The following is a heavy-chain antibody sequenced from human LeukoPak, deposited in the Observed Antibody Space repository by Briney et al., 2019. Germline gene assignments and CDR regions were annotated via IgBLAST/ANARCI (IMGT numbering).Heavy chain of an antibody. CDR1: RFTFSIFT. V-gene: IGHV3-21*01. J-gene: IGHJ4*02. D-gene: IGHD5-18*01. CDR2: IISSSSYI. CDR3: ERAITNYGYIFDY. Sequence: GGTLTLSCAASRFTFSIFTVMCVRPAPGEGGEWVSSIISSSSYIYHGHSGKGRFTIYRDHAKNSLSLEINSLRAEDAVLYYCERAITNYGYIFDYWGQGTLVTVSS.